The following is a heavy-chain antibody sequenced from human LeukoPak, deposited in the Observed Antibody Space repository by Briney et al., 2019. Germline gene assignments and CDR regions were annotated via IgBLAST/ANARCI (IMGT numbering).Heavy chain of an antibody. CDR1: GYTFTGYY. CDR2: INPNSGGT. D-gene: IGHD6-19*01. V-gene: IGHV1-2*02. J-gene: IGHJ4*02. Sequence: ASVKVSCKASGYTFTGYYTHWVRQAPGQGLEWMGWINPNSGGTNYAQKFQGRVTMIRDTSISTAYMELSRLRSDDTAVYYCERAVAGTTETDDYWGQGTLVTVSS. CDR3: ERAVAGTTETDDY.